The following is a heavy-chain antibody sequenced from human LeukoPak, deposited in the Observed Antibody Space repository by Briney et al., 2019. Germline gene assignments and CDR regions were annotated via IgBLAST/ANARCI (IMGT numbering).Heavy chain of an antibody. J-gene: IGHJ4*02. V-gene: IGHV3-23*01. Sequence: GGSLRLSCAASGFPFSGHGMSWVRQAPGKGLEWVSGIIGGGGSTYYADSVKGRFTISGENYRNTVFLKMNSLGAKDTAVYYCAHGAMYQLDYWGQGTLVTVSS. D-gene: IGHD2-2*01. CDR1: GFPFSGHG. CDR2: IIGGGGST. CDR3: AHGAMYQLDY.